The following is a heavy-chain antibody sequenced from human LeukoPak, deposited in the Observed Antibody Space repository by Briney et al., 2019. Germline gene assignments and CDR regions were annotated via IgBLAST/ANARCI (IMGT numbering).Heavy chain of an antibody. V-gene: IGHV1-69*04. J-gene: IGHJ4*02. CDR2: IIPILGIA. Sequence: SVKVSCKASGGTFSSYAISWVRQAPGQGLEWMGRIIPILGIANYAQKFQGRVTITADKSTSTACMELSSLRSEDTAVYYCASGPGGYFDYWGQGTLVTVSS. CDR1: GGTFSSYA. CDR3: ASGPGGYFDY. D-gene: IGHD3-16*01.